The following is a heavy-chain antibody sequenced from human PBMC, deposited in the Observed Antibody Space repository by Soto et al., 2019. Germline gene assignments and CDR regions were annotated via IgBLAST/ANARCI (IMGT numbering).Heavy chain of an antibody. J-gene: IGHJ6*02. CDR2: IRNSGST. CDR3: ARSGDSSSGSGVGYYGMDV. CDR1: GGSISSGGSY. D-gene: IGHD6-13*01. Sequence: QVQLQESGPGLVKASQTLSLTCTVSGGSISSGGSYWHWIRQHPGKGLEWIGYIRNSGSTYYNPSLKSRVTISVDTSKNQFSLNLSSVPAADPAVYYCARSGDSSSGSGVGYYGMDVWGHGTTVTVAS. V-gene: IGHV4-31*03.